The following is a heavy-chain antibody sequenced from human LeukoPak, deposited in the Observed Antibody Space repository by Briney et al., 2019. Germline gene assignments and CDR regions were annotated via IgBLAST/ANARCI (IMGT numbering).Heavy chain of an antibody. CDR3: ANLGRGTPPGYFAH. D-gene: IGHD3-16*01. Sequence: GGSLRLSCAASGFTFSSYAMSWVRQAPGKGLEWVSTITDSGGTTFYADSVKGRFTISRDNSKNTVYLQMNSLRAEDTAVYYCANLGRGTPPGYFAHWGQETRFPVS. CDR1: GFTFSSYA. J-gene: IGHJ4*02. CDR2: ITDSGGTT. V-gene: IGHV3-23*01.